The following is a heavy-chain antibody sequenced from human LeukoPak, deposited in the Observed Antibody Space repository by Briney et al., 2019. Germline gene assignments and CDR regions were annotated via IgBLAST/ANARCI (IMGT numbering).Heavy chain of an antibody. CDR1: GGSFSGYY. CDR3: ARLNSGSYFGADY. V-gene: IGHV4-34*01. Sequence: SETLSLTCAVCGGSFSGYYWSWIRQPPGKGLEWIGEINHSGSTNYNPSLKSRVTISVDTSKNQFSLKLSSVTAADTAVYYCARLNSGSYFGADYWGQGTLVTVSS. CDR2: INHSGST. J-gene: IGHJ4*02. D-gene: IGHD1-26*01.